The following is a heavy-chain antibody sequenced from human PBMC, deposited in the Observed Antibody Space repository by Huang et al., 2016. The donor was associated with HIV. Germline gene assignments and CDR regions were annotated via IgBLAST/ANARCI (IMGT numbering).Heavy chain of an antibody. CDR2: IKQDESEK. J-gene: IGHJ6*02. CDR1: TFTFGAYW. Sequence: VESGGRSVQPGGCIKLSCVGSTFTFGAYWMSWVRQPPGKGLEWVANIKQDESEKYYVDSVKGRFNISRDNARKVLFLEMDDLRVEDTAIYFCATKTAGMDIWGQGTTVTVSS. CDR3: ATKTAGMDI. D-gene: IGHD1-7*01. V-gene: IGHV3-7*01.